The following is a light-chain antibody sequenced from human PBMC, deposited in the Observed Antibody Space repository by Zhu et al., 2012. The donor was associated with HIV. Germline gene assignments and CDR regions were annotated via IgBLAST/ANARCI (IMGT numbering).Light chain of an antibody. V-gene: IGKV3-20*01. CDR3: QLYNYSRT. Sequence: EVVLTQSPDTLSLSPGDRATLACRASQSVSSNYLIWYQQKPGQAPRLLIYGASNRATGIPDRFSGSGSGTDFTLTISRLEPEDFAVYYCQLYNYSRTFGQGTKVEIK. CDR1: QSVSSNY. J-gene: IGKJ1*01. CDR2: GAS.